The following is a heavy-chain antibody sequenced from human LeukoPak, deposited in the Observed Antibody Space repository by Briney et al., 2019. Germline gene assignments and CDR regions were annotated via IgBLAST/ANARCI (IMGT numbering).Heavy chain of an antibody. CDR1: GYTFTSYD. D-gene: IGHD3-9*01. CDR2: MNPNSGNT. CDR3: ARSPKNFDWLLPVYYYYYMDV. J-gene: IGHJ6*03. V-gene: IGHV1-8*03. Sequence: ASVKVSCKASGYTFTSYDINWVRQATGQGLEWMGWMNPNSGNTGYAQKFQGRVTITRNTSISTAYMELSSLRSEDTAVYYCARSPKNFDWLLPVYYYYYMDVWGKGTTVTVSS.